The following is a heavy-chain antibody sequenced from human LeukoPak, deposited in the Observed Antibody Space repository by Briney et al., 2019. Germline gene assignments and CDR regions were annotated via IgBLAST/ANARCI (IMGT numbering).Heavy chain of an antibody. CDR2: INHSGST. D-gene: IGHD3-9*01. CDR1: GGSFSGYY. J-gene: IGHJ3*02. V-gene: IGHV4-34*01. Sequence: PSETLSLTCAVYGGSFSGYYWSWIRQPPGKGLEWVGEINHSGSTNYNPSLKSRVTISVDTSKNQFSLKLSSVTAADTAVYYCARDGGPGYFDWLTIWGQGTMVTVSS. CDR3: ARDGGPGYFDWLTI.